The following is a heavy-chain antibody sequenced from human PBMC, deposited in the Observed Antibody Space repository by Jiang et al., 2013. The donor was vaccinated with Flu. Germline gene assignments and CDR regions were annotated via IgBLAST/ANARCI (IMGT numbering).Heavy chain of an antibody. J-gene: IGHJ6*03. CDR3: ARDVWADVPGYDFWSGYYGYYYYYMDV. V-gene: IGHV3-30*04. CDR2: ISYDGSNK. D-gene: IGHD3-3*01. CDR1: GFTFSSYA. Sequence: RSLRLSCAASGFTFSSYAMHWVRQAPGKGLEWVAVISYDGSNKYYADSVKGRFIISRDNSENTLYLQMNALRAEDTAVYYCARDVWADVPGYDFWSGYYGYYYYYMDVWGKGTTVTVSS.